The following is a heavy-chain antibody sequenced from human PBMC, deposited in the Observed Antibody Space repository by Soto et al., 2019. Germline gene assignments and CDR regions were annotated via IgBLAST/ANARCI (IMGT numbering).Heavy chain of an antibody. V-gene: IGHV3-23*01. D-gene: IGHD3-10*01. CDR2: ISGSGGST. CDR3: AKQQSLTTMVRGVITSYNWFDT. Sequence: GGSLRLSCAASGFTFSSYAMSWVRQAPGKGLEWVSAISGSGGSTYYADSVKGRFTISRDNSKNTLYLQMNSLRAEDTAVYYCAKQQSLTTMVRGVITSYNWFDTWGQGTLVTVSS. CDR1: GFTFSSYA. J-gene: IGHJ5*02.